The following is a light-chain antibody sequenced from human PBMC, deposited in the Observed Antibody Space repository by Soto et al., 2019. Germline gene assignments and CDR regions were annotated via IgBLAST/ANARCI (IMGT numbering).Light chain of an antibody. V-gene: IGKV1-33*01. CDR3: QQYNVVPPT. CDR1: QDISIY. J-gene: IGKJ2*01. Sequence: DIQMTQSPSSLSASVGDRVTITCRASQDISIYLNWFQQKPGKAPKLLIYDASNLEKGVPSRFTGSGSGTDFTLTINGLQPDEIATYYCQQYNVVPPTFGQGTRLEI. CDR2: DAS.